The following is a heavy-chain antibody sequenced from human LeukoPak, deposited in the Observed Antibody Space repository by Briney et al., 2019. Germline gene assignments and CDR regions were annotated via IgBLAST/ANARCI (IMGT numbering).Heavy chain of an antibody. J-gene: IGHJ6*03. D-gene: IGHD2-15*01. CDR3: ARGGGIFTYYYYMDV. V-gene: IGHV4-39*07. Sequence: SETLSLTCTVSGGSISSSSYYWGWIRQPPGKGLEWIGSIYYSGSTNYNPSLKSRVTISVDTSKNQFSLKLSSVTAADTAVYYCARGGGIFTYYYYMDVWGKGTTVTISS. CDR2: IYYSGST. CDR1: GGSISSSSYY.